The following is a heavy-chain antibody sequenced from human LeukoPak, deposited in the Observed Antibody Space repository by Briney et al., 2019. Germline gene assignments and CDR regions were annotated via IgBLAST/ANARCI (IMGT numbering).Heavy chain of an antibody. CDR1: GDSITYYY. D-gene: IGHD3-9*01. V-gene: IGHV4-4*09. J-gene: IGHJ5*02. Sequence: PSETLSLTCTVSGDSITYYYWSWIRQPPGKGLEYIGYVGPSGTTVYGPSLRGRWCTISRDAPKNSFSLKLSSVTAADTAVYYCARFAKHYDILTGYYRGGNWFDPWGQGTLVTVSS. CDR3: ARFAKHYDILTGYYRGGNWFDP. CDR2: VGPSGTT.